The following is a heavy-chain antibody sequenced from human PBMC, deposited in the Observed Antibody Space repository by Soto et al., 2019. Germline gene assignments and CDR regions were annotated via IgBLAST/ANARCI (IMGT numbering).Heavy chain of an antibody. J-gene: IGHJ5*02. CDR1: GYSIINRDLY. V-gene: IGHV4-39*01. CDR3: ARHSLALRKNNWFDP. D-gene: IGHD3-3*02. CDR2: IFYLGSS. Sequence: SETLSLTCPFSGYSIINRDLYWGWVRQPPGKGLEWIGSIFYLGSSYYNPSLKSRVTMSVDTSKNQFSLRLRSATAADTALYFCARHSLALRKNNWFDPWGQGTMVTASS.